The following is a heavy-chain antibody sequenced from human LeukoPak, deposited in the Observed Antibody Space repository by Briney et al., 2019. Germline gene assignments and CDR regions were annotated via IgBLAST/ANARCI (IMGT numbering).Heavy chain of an antibody. CDR3: AKDDDSSGYGLFDD. CDR2: ISYDGSNK. CDR1: RFTFSSYG. J-gene: IGHJ4*02. D-gene: IGHD3-22*01. V-gene: IGHV3-30*18. Sequence: GRSLRLSCAASRFTFSSYGMHWVRQAPGKGLEWVAVISYDGSNKYYADSVKGRFTISRDNSKNTLYLQMNSLRAEDTAVYYCAKDDDSSGYGLFDDWGQGTLVTVSS.